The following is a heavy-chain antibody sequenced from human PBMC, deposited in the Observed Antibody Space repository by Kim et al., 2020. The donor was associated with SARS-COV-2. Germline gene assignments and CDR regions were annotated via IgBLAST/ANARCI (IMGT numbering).Heavy chain of an antibody. CDR3: ASVYSSSTYYYYGMDV. CDR1: GFTFSSYA. D-gene: IGHD6-6*01. Sequence: GGSLRLFCAASGFTFSSYAMHWVRQAPGKGLEWVAVISYDGSNKYYADSVKGRFTISRDNSKNTLYLQMNILRAEDTAVYYCASVYSSSTYYYYGMDVWG. V-gene: IGHV3-30*04. CDR2: ISYDGSNK. J-gene: IGHJ6*01.